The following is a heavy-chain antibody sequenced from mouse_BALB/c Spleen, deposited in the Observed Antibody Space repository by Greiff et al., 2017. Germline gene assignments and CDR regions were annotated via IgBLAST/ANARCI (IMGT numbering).Heavy chain of an antibody. CDR3: EREEYGNYVDYFDY. CDR2: ISSGGST. CDR1: GFTFSSYA. J-gene: IGHJ2*01. D-gene: IGHD2-10*02. V-gene: IGHV5-6-5*01. Sequence: EVQRVESGGGLVKPGGSLKLSCAASGFTFSSYAMSWVRQTPEKRLEWVASISSGGSTYYPDSEKGRFTISSVNARNNLYVQMSSQRSEDTAVDYCEREEYGNYVDYFDYWGQGTTLTVSS.